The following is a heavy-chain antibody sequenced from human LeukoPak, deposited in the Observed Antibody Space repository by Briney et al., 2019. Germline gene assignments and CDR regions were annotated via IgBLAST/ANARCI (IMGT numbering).Heavy chain of an antibody. Sequence: PGGSLRLSCAASGFTFSSYAMSWVRQAPGKGLEWVSGISGSGDNTYYADSVKGRFTISRDNSKNTLHLLMSSLRAEDTAVYYCAKSGAVAARTGFDYWGQGTLVTVSS. D-gene: IGHD6-6*01. V-gene: IGHV3-23*01. J-gene: IGHJ4*02. CDR2: ISGSGDNT. CDR3: AKSGAVAARTGFDY. CDR1: GFTFSSYA.